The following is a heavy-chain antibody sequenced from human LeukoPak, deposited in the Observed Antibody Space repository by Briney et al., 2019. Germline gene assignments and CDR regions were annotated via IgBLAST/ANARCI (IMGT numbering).Heavy chain of an antibody. CDR3: ARAGVTMVRGASIPGSY. CDR1: GYTFTGYY. Sequence: ASVKVSCKASGYTFTGYYMHWVRQAPGQGLEWMGWINPNSGGTNYAQKFQGRVTMTRDTSISTAYMELSRLRSDDTAVYCCARAGVTMVRGASIPGSYWGQGTLVTVSS. CDR2: INPNSGGT. D-gene: IGHD3-10*01. J-gene: IGHJ4*02. V-gene: IGHV1-2*02.